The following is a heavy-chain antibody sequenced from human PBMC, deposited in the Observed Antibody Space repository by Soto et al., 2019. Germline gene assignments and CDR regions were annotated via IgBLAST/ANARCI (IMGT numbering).Heavy chain of an antibody. CDR1: GFTFSAYY. CDR2: ITSSSDYT. J-gene: IGHJ6*02. V-gene: IGHV3-11*05. CDR3: VREYYYGMDV. Sequence: QEQLVESGGGLVRPGGSLRLSCAASGFTFSAYYMTWMRQAPGKGLEWVSYITSSSDYTNYAGSVKGRVTISRDNAKNSLYLQMNSLRVEDTAVYYCVREYYYGMDVWGQGTTVTVSS.